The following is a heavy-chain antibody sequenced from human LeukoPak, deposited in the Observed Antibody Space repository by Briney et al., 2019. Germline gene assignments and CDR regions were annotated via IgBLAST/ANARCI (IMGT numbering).Heavy chain of an antibody. CDR1: GLTFGDYW. D-gene: IGHD3-9*01. CDR3: ATYWRYFDWLLSDI. CDR2: IKQDGSEN. V-gene: IGHV3-7*05. Sequence: GGSLRLSCEASGLTFGDYWMTWVRQAPGKGLECVANIKQDGSENHYVDSVKGRFTISRDNANNSLSLQMNSLRAEDTAVYYCATYWRYFDWLLSDIWGLGTMVTVCS. J-gene: IGHJ3*02.